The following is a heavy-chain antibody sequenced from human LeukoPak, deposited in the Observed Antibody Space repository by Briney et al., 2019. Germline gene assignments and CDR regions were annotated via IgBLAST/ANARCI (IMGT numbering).Heavy chain of an antibody. Sequence: ASVKVSCTASGYTFTGYYMHWVRQAPGQGLEWMGWINPNSGGTNYAQKFQGRVTMTRDTSISTAYMELSRLRSDDTAVYYCARPQYSSSWYFYFDYWGQGTLVTVSS. CDR3: ARPQYSSSWYFYFDY. V-gene: IGHV1-2*02. D-gene: IGHD6-13*01. CDR2: INPNSGGT. J-gene: IGHJ4*02. CDR1: GYTFTGYY.